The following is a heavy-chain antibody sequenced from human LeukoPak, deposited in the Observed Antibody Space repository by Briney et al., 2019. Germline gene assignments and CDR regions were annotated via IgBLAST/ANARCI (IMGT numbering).Heavy chain of an antibody. D-gene: IGHD3-10*01. V-gene: IGHV3-30*02. Sequence: GGSLRLSCAASGFTFSSYGMHWVRQAPGKGLEWVAFIRYDGSNKYYADSVKGRFTISRDNSKNTLYLQMNSLRAEDTAVYYCASLWFGELFGFDYWGQGILVTVSS. CDR1: GFTFSSYG. J-gene: IGHJ4*02. CDR3: ASLWFGELFGFDY. CDR2: IRYDGSNK.